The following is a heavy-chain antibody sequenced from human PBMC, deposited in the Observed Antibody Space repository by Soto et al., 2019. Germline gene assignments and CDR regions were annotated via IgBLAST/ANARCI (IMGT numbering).Heavy chain of an antibody. CDR2: ITASGGRT. CDR1: GFTFSSYA. D-gene: IGHD4-17*01. CDR3: AKDTRYGDYVRWFDS. V-gene: IGHV3-23*01. Sequence: EVHLLESGGGLVQPGGSLRLSCTASGFTFSSYAMTWVRQAPGRGLEGVSGITASGGRTYYADSVKGRFTISRDSSKSTLYRQMNSLRAEDTAVYYCAKDTRYGDYVRWFDSWGQVTMVTVSS. J-gene: IGHJ3*01.